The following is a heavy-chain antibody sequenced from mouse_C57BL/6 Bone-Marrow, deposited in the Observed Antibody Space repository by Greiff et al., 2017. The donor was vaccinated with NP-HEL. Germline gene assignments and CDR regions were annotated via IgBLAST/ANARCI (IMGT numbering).Heavy chain of an antibody. CDR2: ISSGSSTI. V-gene: IGHV5-17*01. Sequence: DVHLVESGGGLVKPGGSLKLSCAASGFTFSDYGMHWVRQAPEKGLEWVAYISSGSSTIYYADTVKGRFTISRDNAKNTLFLQMASLRSEDTAMYYCARGYYYYGSSYWYFDVWGTGTTVTVSS. CDR1: GFTFSDYG. J-gene: IGHJ1*03. CDR3: ARGYYYYGSSYWYFDV. D-gene: IGHD1-1*01.